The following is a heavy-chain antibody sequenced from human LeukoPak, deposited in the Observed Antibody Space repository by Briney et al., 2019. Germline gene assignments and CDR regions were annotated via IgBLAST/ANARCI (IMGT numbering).Heavy chain of an antibody. CDR3: AGGWLPDKNDF. CDR1: GGSISSYY. Sequence: SETLSLTCTVSGGSISSYYWNWIRQPPGKGLEWIGFFHHSGSTNYNPSFKSRVTISADTSNNHFSLRLTSVTAADTAVYYCAGGWLPDKNDFWGQGTLVTVSA. V-gene: IGHV4-59*01. CDR2: FHHSGST. J-gene: IGHJ4*02. D-gene: IGHD5-24*01.